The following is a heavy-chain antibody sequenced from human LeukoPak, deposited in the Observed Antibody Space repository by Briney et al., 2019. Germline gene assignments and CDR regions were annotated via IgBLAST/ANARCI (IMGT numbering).Heavy chain of an antibody. CDR1: GFTFSNFS. V-gene: IGHV3-48*01. Sequence: QPGGSLRLSCAASGFTFSNFSMNWVRQAPGKGLEWVSYISSSSSSIYYADSVMGRFTISRDNAKNSVYLQMNSLRAEDTAVYYCARVRYYDSSGPRDWGQGTLVTVSS. CDR2: ISSSSSSI. J-gene: IGHJ4*02. D-gene: IGHD3-22*01. CDR3: ARVRYYDSSGPRD.